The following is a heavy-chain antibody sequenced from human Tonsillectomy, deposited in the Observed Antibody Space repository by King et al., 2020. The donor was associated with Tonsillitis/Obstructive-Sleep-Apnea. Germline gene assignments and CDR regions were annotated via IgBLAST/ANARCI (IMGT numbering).Heavy chain of an antibody. CDR2: ISSNGGST. D-gene: IGHD3-10*01. V-gene: IGHV3-64*01. CDR3: ARGGYYGSGSYYKNYYGMDV. J-gene: IGHJ6*02. CDR1: GFTFSSYA. Sequence: QLVQSGGGLVQPGGSLRLSCAASGFTFSSYAMHWVRQAPGKGLEYVSAISSNGGSTYYANSVKGRFTISRDNSKNTLYLQMGSLRAEDMAGYYCARGGYYGSGSYYKNYYGMDVWGQGTTVTVSS.